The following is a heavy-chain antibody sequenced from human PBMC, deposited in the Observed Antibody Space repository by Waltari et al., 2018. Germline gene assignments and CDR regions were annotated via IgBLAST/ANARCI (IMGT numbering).Heavy chain of an antibody. D-gene: IGHD2-15*01. CDR2: ISYDGSNK. CDR3: AKDGGDCSGGSCYPDY. V-gene: IGHV3-30*18. J-gene: IGHJ4*02. Sequence: QVQLVESGGGVVQPGRSLRLSCVASGFTFSRYGMHWVRQAPGKGLEWVAVISYDGSNKYYADSVKGRFTISRDNSKNTLYLQMNSLRAEDTAVYYCAKDGGDCSGGSCYPDYWGQGTLVTVSS. CDR1: GFTFSRYG.